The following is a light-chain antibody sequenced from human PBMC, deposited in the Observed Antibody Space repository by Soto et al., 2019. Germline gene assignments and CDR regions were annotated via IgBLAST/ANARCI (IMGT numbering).Light chain of an antibody. J-gene: IGLJ1*01. CDR2: EGN. CDR3: SSYTSSGTNV. CDR1: SSDIGGYNF. V-gene: IGLV2-14*01. Sequence: QSALTQPASVSASPGQSITISCTGTSSDIGGYNFVSWYQQHPGKAPKLIIYEGNKRPSGVSNRFSGSKSGNTASLTISGLQAEDDADYYCSSYTSSGTNVFGTGTKVTVL.